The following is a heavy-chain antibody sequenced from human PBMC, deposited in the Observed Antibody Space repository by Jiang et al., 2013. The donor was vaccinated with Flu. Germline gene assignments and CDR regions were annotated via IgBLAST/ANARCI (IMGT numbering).Heavy chain of an antibody. V-gene: IGHV7-4-1*02. CDR3: ARPAAKGYCSGGSCYWFDP. D-gene: IGHD2-15*01. CDR2: INTNTGNP. J-gene: IGHJ5*02. CDR1: GYTFTSYA. Sequence: GYTFTSYAMNWVRQAPGQGLEWMGWINTNTGNPTYAQGFTGPVLSSPLDTSVSTAYLQISSLKAEDTAVYYCARPAAKGYCSGGSCYWFDPWGQGTLVTVSS.